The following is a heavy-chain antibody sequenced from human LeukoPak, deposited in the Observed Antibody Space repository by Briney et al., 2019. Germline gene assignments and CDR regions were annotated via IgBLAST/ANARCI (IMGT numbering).Heavy chain of an antibody. D-gene: IGHD5-18*01. CDR2: IYNNEDI. Sequence: SQTLSLTCTVSGDSISSYYWSWIRQPPGKGLEWHGYIYNNEDISYNPSLKSRVTISLDTSKNQFSLKLSSVTATDTAVYYCASLTAGRTDAFDIWGQGTMVTVSS. J-gene: IGHJ3*02. CDR3: ASLTAGRTDAFDI. CDR1: GDSISSYY. V-gene: IGHV4-59*08.